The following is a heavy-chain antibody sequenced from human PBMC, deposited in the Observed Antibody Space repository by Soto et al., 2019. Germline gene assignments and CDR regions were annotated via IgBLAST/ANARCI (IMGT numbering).Heavy chain of an antibody. CDR1: AFSFSTYA. V-gene: IGHV3-30-3*01. Sequence: PGGSLRLSCAASAFSFSTYAMHWVRQAPGKGLEWVTVISNDGTNKFYADFVKGRLTISRDNSMNTLYLQVNSLRDEDTAVYYCAGSASGGKNWFDPWGQGTLVTVSS. D-gene: IGHD2-15*01. CDR3: AGSASGGKNWFDP. J-gene: IGHJ5*02. CDR2: ISNDGTNK.